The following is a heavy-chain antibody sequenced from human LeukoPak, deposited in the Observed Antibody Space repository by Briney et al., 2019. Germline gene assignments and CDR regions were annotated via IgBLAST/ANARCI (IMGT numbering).Heavy chain of an antibody. J-gene: IGHJ4*02. Sequence: PGRSLRLSCAASGFTFSSYGMHWVRQAPGKGLEWVAVISYDGSNKYYADSVKGRFTISRDNSKNTLYLQMSSLRAEDTAVYYCAIRTGRIPYYFDYWGQGTLVTVSS. CDR3: AIRTGRIPYYFDY. V-gene: IGHV3-30*03. CDR1: GFTFSSYG. CDR2: ISYDGSNK. D-gene: IGHD1-14*01.